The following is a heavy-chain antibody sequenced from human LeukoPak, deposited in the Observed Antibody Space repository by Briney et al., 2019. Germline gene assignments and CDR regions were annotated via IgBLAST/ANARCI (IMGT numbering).Heavy chain of an antibody. V-gene: IGHV4-59*01. Sequence: SETLSLTCTVSGGSISSYYWSWIRQPPGKGLEWIGYIYYSGSTNYNPSLKSRVTISVDTSKNQFPLKLSSVTAADTAVYYCARQIFELSPFDYWGQGTLVTVSS. CDR2: IYYSGST. CDR3: ARQIFELSPFDY. CDR1: GGSISSYY. J-gene: IGHJ4*02. D-gene: IGHD3-3*01.